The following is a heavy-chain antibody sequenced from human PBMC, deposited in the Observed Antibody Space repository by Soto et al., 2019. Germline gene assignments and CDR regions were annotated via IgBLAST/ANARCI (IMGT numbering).Heavy chain of an antibody. CDR1: GFTLSSHW. J-gene: IGHJ4*02. D-gene: IGHD4-17*01. V-gene: IGHV3-74*01. CDR2: IDSDGGSI. CDR3: AIGGYGDYDY. Sequence: PGGSLRLSCEASGFTLSSHWMNWVRQAPGKGLVWVSRIDSDGGSITYADSVKGRFTISRDNAKNTLYLQMNSLRAEDTAVYYCAIGGYGDYDYWGQGTLVTVSS.